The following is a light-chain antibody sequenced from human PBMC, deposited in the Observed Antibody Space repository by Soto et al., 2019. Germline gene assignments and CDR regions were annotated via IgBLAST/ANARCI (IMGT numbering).Light chain of an antibody. J-gene: IGLJ2*01. Sequence: QSALTQPRSVSGSPGQSVTISCTGTSSDVGAYNYVSWYQQHPGKAPKLMIYDVSKRPSGVPDRFSGSKSGNTASLTISGLQAEDEADYYCCSYAGNYLVVFGGGTKLTVL. V-gene: IGLV2-11*01. CDR1: SSDVGAYNY. CDR3: CSYAGNYLVV. CDR2: DVS.